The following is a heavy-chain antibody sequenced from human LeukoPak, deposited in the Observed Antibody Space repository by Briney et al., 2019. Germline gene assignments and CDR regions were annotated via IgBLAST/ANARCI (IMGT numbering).Heavy chain of an antibody. CDR3: ARDRTGYGNYYFDS. Sequence: SVKVSCKAFGDTVRRYAIGWVRPAPGQGLAWIGGIISTYGASNYAQKFQGRVTLTADESANTAYMELRDLRSDDTAVYYCARDRTGYGNYYFDSWGQGTAVTVSS. J-gene: IGHJ4*02. V-gene: IGHV1-69*01. CDR2: IISTYGAS. CDR1: GDTVRRYA. D-gene: IGHD2/OR15-2a*01.